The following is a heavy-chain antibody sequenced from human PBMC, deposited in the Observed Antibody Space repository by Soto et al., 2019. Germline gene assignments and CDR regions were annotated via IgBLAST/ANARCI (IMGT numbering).Heavy chain of an antibody. Sequence: PSETLSLTCSFSVASIRSGGYYCSWLRQSPGKGLEWIGDIYYTGSTFYSPSLKSRLTISLDTSKNQFSLDLRSVTAADTAMYYCARIEMASIKWGRATLVIVSS. CDR3: ARIEMASIK. CDR1: VASIRSGGYY. J-gene: IGHJ4*02. CDR2: IYYTGST. V-gene: IGHV4-31*03.